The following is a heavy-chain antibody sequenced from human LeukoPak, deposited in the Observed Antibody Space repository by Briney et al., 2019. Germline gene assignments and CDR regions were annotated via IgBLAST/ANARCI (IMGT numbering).Heavy chain of an antibody. CDR3: ARGTYDYGDYEVAYWYFDL. Sequence: PSETLSLTCTVSGGSISSYYWSWIRQPPGKGLEWIGYIYYSGSTNYNPSLKSRASISVDTSKNQFSLKLSSVTAADTAVYYCARGTYDYGDYEVAYWYFDLWGRGTLVTVSS. D-gene: IGHD4-17*01. J-gene: IGHJ2*01. CDR2: IYYSGST. CDR1: GGSISSYY. V-gene: IGHV4-59*01.